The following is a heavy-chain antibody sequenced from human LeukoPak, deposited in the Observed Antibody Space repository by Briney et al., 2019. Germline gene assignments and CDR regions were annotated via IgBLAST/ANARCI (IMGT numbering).Heavy chain of an antibody. CDR1: GGTFSSYA. J-gene: IGHJ4*02. V-gene: IGHV1-69*04. CDR2: IIPILGIA. CDR3: ARVGDYYDSSGSSFDY. Sequence: GSSVKVSCKASGGTFSSYAISWVRQAPGQGLEWMGRIIPILGIANYAQKFQGRVTITADKSTSTAYMELSSLRSEDTAVYYCARVGDYYDSSGSSFDYWGQGTLVTVSS. D-gene: IGHD3-22*01.